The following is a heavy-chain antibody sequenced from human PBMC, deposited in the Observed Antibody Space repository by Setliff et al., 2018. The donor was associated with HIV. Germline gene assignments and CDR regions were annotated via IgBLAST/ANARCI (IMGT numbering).Heavy chain of an antibody. CDR2: MNPNSGNT. V-gene: IGHV1-8*03. D-gene: IGHD3-10*01. CDR1: GYTFTSYD. J-gene: IGHJ6*02. CDR3: ARGVGVGYYGSGSYYPYYDYGMDV. Sequence: ASVKVSCKASGYTFTSYDINWVRQATGQGHEWMGWMNPNSGNTGYAQKFQGRVTITRNTSISTAYMELSSRRSVDTAVYYCARGVGVGYYGSGSYYPYYDYGMDVWGQGTTVTVSS.